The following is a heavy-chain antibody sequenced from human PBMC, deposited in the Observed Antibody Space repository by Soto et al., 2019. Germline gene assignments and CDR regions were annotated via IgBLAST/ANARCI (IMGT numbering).Heavy chain of an antibody. CDR1: GGSISSGGYY. CDR3: AKKSGDFWSGLPFWFDP. J-gene: IGHJ5*02. V-gene: IGHV4-31*03. D-gene: IGHD3-3*01. Sequence: ASETLSLTCTVSGGSISSGGYYWSWIRQHPGKGLEWIGYIYYSGSTYYNPSLKSRVTISVDTSKNQFSLKLSSVTAADTAVFYCAKKSGDFWSGLPFWFDPWGQGTLVTVSS. CDR2: IYYSGST.